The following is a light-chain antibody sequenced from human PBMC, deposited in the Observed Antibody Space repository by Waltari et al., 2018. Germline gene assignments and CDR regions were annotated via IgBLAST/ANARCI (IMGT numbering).Light chain of an antibody. CDR3: YSAADNNWV. CDR1: LLTKKY. J-gene: IGLJ3*02. CDR2: KDN. Sequence: SYELTQPSSVSVSPGQTARITCSGDLLTKKYTRCLQQKQGQTPVLVIYKDNERPSGIPERFSGSSSGTPVTLTIAGAQVEDEADYYCYSAADNNWVFGGGTKLTVL. V-gene: IGLV3-27*01.